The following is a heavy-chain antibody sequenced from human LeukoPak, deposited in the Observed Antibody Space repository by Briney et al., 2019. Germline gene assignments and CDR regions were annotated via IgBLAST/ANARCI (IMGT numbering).Heavy chain of an antibody. V-gene: IGHV4-38-2*02. CDR3: ARRSYQDAFDI. CDR2: IYHSGST. J-gene: IGHJ3*02. Sequence: SETLSLTCTVSGYSISSGYYWGWIRQPPGKGLEWIGSIYHSGSTYYNPSLKSRVTISVDTSKNQFSLKLSSVTAADTAVYYCARRSYQDAFDIWGQGTMVTVSS. CDR1: GYSISSGYY. D-gene: IGHD5-18*01.